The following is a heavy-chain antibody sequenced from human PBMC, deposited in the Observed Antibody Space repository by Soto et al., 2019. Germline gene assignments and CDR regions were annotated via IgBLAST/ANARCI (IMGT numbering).Heavy chain of an antibody. CDR3: ARDKRDLRFLEWSYYFDY. V-gene: IGHV3-30-3*01. CDR2: ISYDGSNK. Sequence: GGSLRLSCAAPGFPFSSSSMHWVRQAPGKGLEWVAVISYDGSNKYYADSVKGRFTISRDNSKNTLYLQLNSLRAEDTAVYYCARDKRDLRFLEWSYYFDYWGQGT. CDR1: GFPFSSSS. D-gene: IGHD3-3*01. J-gene: IGHJ4*02.